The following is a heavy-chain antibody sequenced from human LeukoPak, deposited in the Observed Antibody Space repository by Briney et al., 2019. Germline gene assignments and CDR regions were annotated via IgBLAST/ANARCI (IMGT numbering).Heavy chain of an antibody. CDR3: AILTYYYDSSDYYFPKWFDP. CDR1: GYTLTELS. CDR2: FDPEDGET. D-gene: IGHD3-22*01. V-gene: IGHV1-24*01. J-gene: IGHJ5*02. Sequence: GASVKVSCKVSGYTLTELSMHWVRQSPGKGLEWMGGFDPEDGETIYPQKFQGRVTMTEDTSTDTAYMELSSLRSEDTAVYYCAILTYYYDSSDYYFPKWFDPWGQGTLVTVSS.